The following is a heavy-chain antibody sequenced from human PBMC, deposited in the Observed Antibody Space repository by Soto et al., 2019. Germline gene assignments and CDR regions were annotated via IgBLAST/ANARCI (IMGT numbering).Heavy chain of an antibody. CDR1: GYTFTSYG. Sequence: ASVKVSCKASGYTFTSYGISWVRQAPGQGLEWMGIINPSGGSTSYAQKFQGRVTMTRDTSTSTVYMELSSLRSEDTAVYYCARVCSAGSCYPGHYYYGMDVWGQGTTVTVSS. J-gene: IGHJ6*02. V-gene: IGHV1-46*01. D-gene: IGHD2-15*01. CDR3: ARVCSAGSCYPGHYYYGMDV. CDR2: INPSGGST.